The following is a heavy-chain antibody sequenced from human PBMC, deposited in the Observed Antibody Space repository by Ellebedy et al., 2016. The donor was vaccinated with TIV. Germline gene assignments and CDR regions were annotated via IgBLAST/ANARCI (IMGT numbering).Heavy chain of an antibody. CDR2: IDNDGSNT. V-gene: IGHV3-74*01. J-gene: IGHJ5*02. CDR1: GFTFSSFW. Sequence: PGGSLRLSCAASGFTFSSFWMHWVRQAPGKGLVWVSRIDNDGSNTVYADSVGGRFTISRDNAKNTLYLQMNNLRAEDTAVYYCARDKPHNWFDPWGQGTLVTVSS. CDR3: ARDKPHNWFDP.